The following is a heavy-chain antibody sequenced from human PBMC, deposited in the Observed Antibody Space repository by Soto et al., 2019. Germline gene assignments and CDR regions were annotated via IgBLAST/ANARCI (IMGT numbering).Heavy chain of an antibody. Sequence: QVQLVESGGGLVQPGGSLRLSCAASGFSFSDYYMSWIRQAPGKGLEWISYITSSGSTFYYTDSVKGRFTISRDNAKNSLYLQMNSLRAEDTGIYYCATRWGYFDFRGRGTLVTVSS. CDR2: ITSSGSTF. CDR3: ATRWGYFDF. CDR1: GFSFSDYY. J-gene: IGHJ2*01. D-gene: IGHD1-26*01. V-gene: IGHV3-11*01.